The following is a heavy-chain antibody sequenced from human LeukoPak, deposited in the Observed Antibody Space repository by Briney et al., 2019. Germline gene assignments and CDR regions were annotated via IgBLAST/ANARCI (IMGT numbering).Heavy chain of an antibody. CDR2: IGTAGDT. CDR3: ARDYCSGPTCYPLDL. J-gene: IGHJ4*02. D-gene: IGHD2-2*01. V-gene: IGHV3-13*01. CDR1: GFTFSSYD. Sequence: GGSLRLSCAASGFTFSSYDMHWVRQATGKGLEWVSAIGTAGDTYYPGSVKGRFTISRENAKNSLYLQMNSLRAEDTALYYCARDYCSGPTCYPLDLWGQGTLVSVSS.